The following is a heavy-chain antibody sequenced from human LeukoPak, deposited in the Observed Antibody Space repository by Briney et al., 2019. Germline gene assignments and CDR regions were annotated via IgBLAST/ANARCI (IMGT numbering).Heavy chain of an antibody. D-gene: IGHD1-1*01. J-gene: IGHJ4*02. CDR2: ISTSNGHA. CDR1: GYPRETYA. Sequence: ASVKISCKASGYPRETYAITWVQQAPGQGLEWMGWISTSNGHADYAHKFQDRVTMTTDSSTNTAYMELQSLRSDDTAVYYCAGPGNFYYDSWGRGTLVTVSS. CDR3: AGPGNFYYDS. V-gene: IGHV1-18*01.